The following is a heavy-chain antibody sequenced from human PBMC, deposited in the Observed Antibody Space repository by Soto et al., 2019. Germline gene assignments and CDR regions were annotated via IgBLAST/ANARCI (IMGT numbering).Heavy chain of an antibody. CDR1: GGTFSSYA. J-gene: IGHJ4*02. CDR3: ARGGGDYVWGSYRHTTLDY. D-gene: IGHD3-16*02. CDR2: IIPIFGTA. Sequence: QVQLVQSGAEVKKPGSSVKVSCKASGGTFSSYAISWVRQAPGQGLEWMGGIIPIFGTANYAQKFQGRVTITADEYTGTAYMQLSSLRSEDRAVYYCARGGGDYVWGSYRHTTLDYWGQGTLVTVSS. V-gene: IGHV1-69*01.